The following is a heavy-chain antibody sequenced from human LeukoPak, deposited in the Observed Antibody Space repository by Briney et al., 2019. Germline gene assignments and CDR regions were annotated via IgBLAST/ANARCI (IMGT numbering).Heavy chain of an antibody. CDR3: ARVSDDTGWFDP. CDR1: GGSFSGYY. D-gene: IGHD2-8*02. CDR2: INHSGST. V-gene: IGHV4-34*01. J-gene: IGHJ5*02. Sequence: SETLSLTCAVYGGSFSGYYWSWIRQPPGKGLEWIGEINHSGSTNYNPSLKSRVTISVGTSKNQFSLKLSSVTAADTAVYYCARVSDDTGWFDPWGQGTLVTVSS.